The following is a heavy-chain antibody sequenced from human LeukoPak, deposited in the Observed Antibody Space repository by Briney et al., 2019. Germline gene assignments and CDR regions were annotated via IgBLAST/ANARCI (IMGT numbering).Heavy chain of an antibody. V-gene: IGHV1-8*01. Sequence: ASVKVPCKASGYTFTSYDINWVRQATGQGLEWMGWMNPNSGNTGYAQKFQGRVTMTRNTFISTAYMELSSLRSEDTAVYYCARIYDSSGYYEDYWGQGTLVTVSS. CDR3: ARIYDSSGYYEDY. CDR1: GYTFTSYD. D-gene: IGHD3-22*01. CDR2: MNPNSGNT. J-gene: IGHJ4*02.